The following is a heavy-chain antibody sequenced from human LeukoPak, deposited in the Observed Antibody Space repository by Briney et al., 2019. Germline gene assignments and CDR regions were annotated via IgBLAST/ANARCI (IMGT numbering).Heavy chain of an antibody. Sequence: GGSLRLSCAASGFTVSTYYMTWVRQAQGKGLECVSVIYSGGSTYYADSVKGRLTVSRDNSKNTLYLQMNSLRAEDTAMYYCARGLGYCTSTTCLLPFDYWGQGTLVTVSS. CDR2: IYSGGST. CDR3: ARGLGYCTSTTCLLPFDY. CDR1: GFTVSTYY. V-gene: IGHV3-53*01. J-gene: IGHJ4*02. D-gene: IGHD2-2*01.